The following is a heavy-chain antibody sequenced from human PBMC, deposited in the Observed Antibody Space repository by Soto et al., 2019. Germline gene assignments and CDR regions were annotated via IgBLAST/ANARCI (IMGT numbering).Heavy chain of an antibody. J-gene: IGHJ4*02. CDR3: ASDPYYYASGY. CDR1: GFTFSDYY. D-gene: IGHD3-10*01. V-gene: IGHV3-11*01. CDR2: ISGSGNTI. Sequence: QVQLLESGGGLVKPGGSLRLSCAASGFTFSDYYMTWIRQPPGKGLEWLSYISGSGNTIYYADSVKGRFTVSRDNARNSLYLQMNSLRAEDTAFYYCASDPYYYASGYWGQGTLVTVSS.